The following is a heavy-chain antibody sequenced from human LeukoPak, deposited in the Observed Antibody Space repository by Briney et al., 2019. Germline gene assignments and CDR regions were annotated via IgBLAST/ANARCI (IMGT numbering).Heavy chain of an antibody. D-gene: IGHD3-10*01. CDR3: ARGPGDLEYFAY. CDR1: GGSISSYY. CDR2: IYYSGST. Sequence: PSETLSLTCTVSGGSISSYYWSWIRQPPGKGLEWIGYIYYSGSTNYNPSLKSRVTISVDTSKNQFSLKLSSVTAADTAVYYCARGPGDLEYFAYWGQGTLVTVSS. J-gene: IGHJ4*02. V-gene: IGHV4-59*12.